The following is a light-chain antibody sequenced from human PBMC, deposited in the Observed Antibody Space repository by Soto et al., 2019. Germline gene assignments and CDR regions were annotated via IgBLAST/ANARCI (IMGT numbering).Light chain of an antibody. Sequence: EIVLTQSPVTLSLSPGERATLSCRASQSVSSYLAWYQQKPGQAPRLLIYGASSRATGIPDRFSGSGSGTDFTLSISRLEVEDFAVYHCQQYGNAPITFGQGTRLEIK. V-gene: IGKV3-20*01. CDR3: QQYGNAPIT. CDR1: QSVSSY. CDR2: GAS. J-gene: IGKJ5*01.